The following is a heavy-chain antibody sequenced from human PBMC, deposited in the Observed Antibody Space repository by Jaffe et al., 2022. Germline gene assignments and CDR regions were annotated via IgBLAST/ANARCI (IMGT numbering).Heavy chain of an antibody. V-gene: IGHV3-74*01. J-gene: IGHJ4*02. Sequence: EVQLVESGGGLVQPGGSLRLSCAASGFTFSNYWMHWVRQPPGKGLVWLSRINIDGSSTRYADSVKGRFTISRDNAKNTLYLQMNSLRAEDTAVYYCASPPSRGIVGLSVIRHWGQGTPVTVSS. CDR2: INIDGSST. CDR1: GFTFSNYW. D-gene: IGHD1-26*01. CDR3: ASPPSRGIVGLSVIRH.